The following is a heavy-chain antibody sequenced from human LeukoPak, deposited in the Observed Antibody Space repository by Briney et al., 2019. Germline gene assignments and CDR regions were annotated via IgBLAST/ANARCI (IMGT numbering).Heavy chain of an antibody. CDR1: GFTFSSYW. CDR3: ARDSRRGGNSDY. J-gene: IGHJ4*02. Sequence: GGSLRLSCAASGFTFSSYWMSWVRQAPGKGLEWVAVIWYDGSNKYYADSVKGRFTISRDNSKNTLYLQMNSLRAEDTAVYYCARDSRRGGNSDYWGQGTLVTVSS. CDR2: IWYDGSNK. D-gene: IGHD3-10*01. V-gene: IGHV3-33*08.